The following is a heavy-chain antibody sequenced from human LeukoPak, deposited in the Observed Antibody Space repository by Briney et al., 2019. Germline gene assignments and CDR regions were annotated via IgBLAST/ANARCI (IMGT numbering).Heavy chain of an antibody. D-gene: IGHD2-2*01. Sequence: ASVKVSCKASGGTFSSYTISWVRQAPGQGLEWMGRIIPILGIANYAQKFQSRVTITADKSTSTAYMELSSLRSEDTAVYYCARGGVVPAARDPYYYYYYMDVWGKGTTVTVSS. CDR1: GGTFSSYT. CDR2: IIPILGIA. CDR3: ARGGVVPAARDPYYYYYYMDV. J-gene: IGHJ6*03. V-gene: IGHV1-69*02.